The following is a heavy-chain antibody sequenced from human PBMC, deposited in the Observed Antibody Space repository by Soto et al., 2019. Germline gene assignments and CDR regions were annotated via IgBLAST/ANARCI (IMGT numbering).Heavy chain of an antibody. D-gene: IGHD3-22*01. Sequence: SETLSLTCTVSGGSISSSSYYWGWIRQPPGKGLAWIGSIYYSGSTYYNPSLTSRVTISVDTSKNQFSLKLSSVPAADTAVYYCASFHSSGYYSDYWGQGTLVTVSS. CDR1: GGSISSSSYY. CDR2: IYYSGST. V-gene: IGHV4-39*01. CDR3: ASFHSSGYYSDY. J-gene: IGHJ4*02.